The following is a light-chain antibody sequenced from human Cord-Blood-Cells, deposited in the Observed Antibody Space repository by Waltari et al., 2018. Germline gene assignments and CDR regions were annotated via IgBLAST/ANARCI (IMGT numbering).Light chain of an antibody. CDR3: QSYDSSLSGWV. V-gene: IGLV1-40*01. CDR2: GNS. CDR1: SSNIGAGYA. J-gene: IGLJ3*02. Sequence: QSVLTQPPSVSGAPGQRVTISCTGSSSNIGAGYAVPWYPQLPGTAPNLLIYGNSNRPSGVPDRFSGSKSGTSASLAITGLQAEDEADYYCQSYDSSLSGWVFGGGTKLTVL.